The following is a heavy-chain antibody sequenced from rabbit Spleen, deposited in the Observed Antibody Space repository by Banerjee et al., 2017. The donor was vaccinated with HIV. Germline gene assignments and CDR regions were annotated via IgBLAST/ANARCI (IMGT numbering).Heavy chain of an antibody. CDR1: GVSFSFSSY. J-gene: IGHJ6*01. Sequence: KESGGGLVKPGASLTLTCTASGVSFSFSSYMCWVRQAPGKGLEWIACIEVGSSAFTYFATWAKGRFTISKTSSTTVTLQVTRLTAADTATYFCARDTASSFSSYGMDLWGPGTLVTVS. CDR2: IEVGSSAFT. V-gene: IGHV1S40*01. CDR3: ARDTASSFSSYGMDL. D-gene: IGHD8-1*01.